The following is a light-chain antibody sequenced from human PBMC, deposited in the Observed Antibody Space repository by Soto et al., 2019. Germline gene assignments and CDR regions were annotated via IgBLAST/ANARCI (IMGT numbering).Light chain of an antibody. V-gene: IGKV1-33*01. J-gene: IGKJ5*01. CDR1: QDISDF. Sequence: DIQMTQSPSSLFASVGDRVTITCQASQDISDFLNWYQQKPGKAPKVLIYDASKLQTGVPSRFSGRGSGKDFTFTISSLQPDDSGTYYCQQYDDLPITFGQGTRLEL. CDR2: DAS. CDR3: QQYDDLPIT.